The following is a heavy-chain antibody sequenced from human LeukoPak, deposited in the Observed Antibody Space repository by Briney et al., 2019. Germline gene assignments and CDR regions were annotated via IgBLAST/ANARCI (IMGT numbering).Heavy chain of an antibody. CDR3: AKDVVPAAIRAFYYYYGMDV. CDR2: ISGSGGRT. V-gene: IGHV3-23*01. D-gene: IGHD2-2*02. Sequence: GGSLRLSCAASGFTFSSYAMSWVRQATGKGLEWVSAISGSGGRTYYADSVKGRFTISRDNSKNTLYLQMNSLRAEDTAVYYCAKDVVPAAIRAFYYYYGMDVWGQGTTVTVSS. J-gene: IGHJ6*02. CDR1: GFTFSSYA.